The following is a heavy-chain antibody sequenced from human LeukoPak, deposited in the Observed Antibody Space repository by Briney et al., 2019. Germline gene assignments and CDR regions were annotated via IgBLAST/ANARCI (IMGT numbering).Heavy chain of an antibody. V-gene: IGHV1-18*01. CDR1: GYTFTSYG. CDR2: IGAYNGNT. Sequence: ASVKVSCKASGYTFTSYGISWVRQAPGQGLEWMGWIGAYNGNTNYAQKLQGRVTMTTDTSTSTAYMELRSLRSDDTAVYYCARVEYYYGSGSSFDYWGQGTLVTVSS. J-gene: IGHJ4*02. CDR3: ARVEYYYGSGSSFDY. D-gene: IGHD3-10*01.